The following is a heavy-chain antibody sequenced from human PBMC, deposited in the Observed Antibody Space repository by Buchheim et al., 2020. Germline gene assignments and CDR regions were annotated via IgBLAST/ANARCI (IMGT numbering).Heavy chain of an antibody. J-gene: IGHJ4*02. V-gene: IGHV3-30*18. CDR2: ISYDGSNK. D-gene: IGHD2-2*01. Sequence: QVQLVESGGGVVQPGRSLRLSCAASGFTLSSYGMHWVRQAPGKGLEWVAVISYDGSNKYYADSVKGRFTISRDNSKNTLYLQMNSLRAEDTAVYYCAKDGCVNTSCLLPDFGYWGQGTL. CDR1: GFTLSSYG. CDR3: AKDGCVNTSCLLPDFGY.